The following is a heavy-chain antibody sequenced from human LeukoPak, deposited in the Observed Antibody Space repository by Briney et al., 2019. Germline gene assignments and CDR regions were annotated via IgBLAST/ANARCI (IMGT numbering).Heavy chain of an antibody. V-gene: IGHV3-66*01. D-gene: IGHD3-10*01. J-gene: IGHJ6*02. CDR3: ARDRAVRGMDV. CDR2: LYSGGST. Sequence: GGSLRLSCAVSGFTVSSNYVTWVRQAPGKGLEWVSILYSGGSTDYADSVKGRFTISRDNSKNTFYLQMNSLRAEDTAVYYCARDRAVRGMDVWGQGTTVIVSS. CDR1: GFTVSSNY.